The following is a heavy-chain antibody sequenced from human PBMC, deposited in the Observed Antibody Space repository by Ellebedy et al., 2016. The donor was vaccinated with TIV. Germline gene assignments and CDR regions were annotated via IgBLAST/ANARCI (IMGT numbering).Heavy chain of an antibody. Sequence: MPSETLSLTCTVSGGSISSYYWSWIRQPPGMGLEWIGYLHYGGSSNYNPSLKSRVAISLDTSKNQFSLTLRSVTAADTAVYYCARLVRGAAGSFDYWGRGTLVAVSS. CDR3: ARLVRGAAGSFDY. V-gene: IGHV4-59*08. D-gene: IGHD3-10*01. J-gene: IGHJ4*02. CDR2: LHYGGSS. CDR1: GGSISSYY.